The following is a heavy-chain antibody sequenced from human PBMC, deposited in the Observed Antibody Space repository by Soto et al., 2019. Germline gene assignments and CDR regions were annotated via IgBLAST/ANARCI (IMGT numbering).Heavy chain of an antibody. CDR2: ISHDGSEQ. D-gene: IGHD5-12*01. V-gene: IGHV3-30*18. CDR1: GITLNNSG. J-gene: IGHJ6*02. CDR3: VKDRVPGAYGHYYGMDV. Sequence: GGALRLSCRVSGITLNNSGIHWVRQAPGKGLEWMAVISHDGSEQYYADSMKGRLNISRDNSKNTVNLQMNSLRGEDTAIYYCVKDRVPGAYGHYYGMDVWGQGTTVTVSS.